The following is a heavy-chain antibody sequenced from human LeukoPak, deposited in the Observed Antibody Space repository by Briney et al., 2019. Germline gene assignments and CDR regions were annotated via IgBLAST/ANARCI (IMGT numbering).Heavy chain of an antibody. CDR3: ARDIAVAVKDAFDI. CDR1: GFTFSSYS. Sequence: GGSLRLSCAASGFTFSSYSMNWVRQAPGKGLEWVSSISSSSSSYIYYADSVKGRFTISRDNAKNSLYLQMNSLRAEDTAVYYCARDIAVAVKDAFDIWGQGTMVTVSS. D-gene: IGHD6-19*01. V-gene: IGHV3-21*01. CDR2: ISSSSSSYI. J-gene: IGHJ3*02.